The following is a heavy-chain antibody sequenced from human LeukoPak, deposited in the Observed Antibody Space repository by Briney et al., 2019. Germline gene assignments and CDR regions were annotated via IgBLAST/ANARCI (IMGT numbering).Heavy chain of an antibody. CDR1: RFTFSNYW. J-gene: IGHJ4*02. CDR3: ARDQAYWHYYDSSGHGPYYFDY. D-gene: IGHD3-22*01. CDR2: ISSDGSST. V-gene: IGHV3-74*01. Sequence: GGSLRLSCAASRFTFSNYWMHSVRQAPGKGLVWVSRISSDGSSTTYADSVKGRFTISRDNAKNTLYLHMNSLRAEDTAVYYCARDQAYWHYYDSSGHGPYYFDYWGQGTLVTVSS.